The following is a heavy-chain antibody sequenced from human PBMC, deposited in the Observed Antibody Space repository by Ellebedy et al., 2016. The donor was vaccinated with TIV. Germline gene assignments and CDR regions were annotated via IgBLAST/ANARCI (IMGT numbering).Heavy chain of an antibody. D-gene: IGHD4-23*01. CDR2: ISGSGGNT. V-gene: IGHV3-23*01. CDR3: ARDPVGVGPAFDV. CDR1: GLTFSSHA. J-gene: IGHJ3*01. Sequence: PGGSLRLSCAASGLTFSSHAVSWVRQAPGKGLEWVSSISGSGGNTYYADSVNGRFTIPRDNSKDTLFLQMNSLRAEDTAIYFCARDPVGVGPAFDVWGQGTMVTVSS.